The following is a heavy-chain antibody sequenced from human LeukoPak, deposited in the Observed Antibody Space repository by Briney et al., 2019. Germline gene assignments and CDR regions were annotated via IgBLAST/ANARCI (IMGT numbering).Heavy chain of an antibody. Sequence: PGGSLRLSCAASEFTFSSYTMNWVRHAPGKVLEWVSSISSSSRSIFYADSVRGRFTTSRDNAKNSLFLQMNSLRAEDTAVYYCARTHGTLTGTGFDYWGQGTLVTVSS. J-gene: IGHJ4*02. D-gene: IGHD1-20*01. CDR1: EFTFSSYT. CDR3: ARTHGTLTGTGFDY. V-gene: IGHV3-21*01. CDR2: ISSSSRSI.